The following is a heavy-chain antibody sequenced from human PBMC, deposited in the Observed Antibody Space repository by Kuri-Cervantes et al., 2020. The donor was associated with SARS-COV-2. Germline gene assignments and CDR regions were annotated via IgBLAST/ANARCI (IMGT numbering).Heavy chain of an antibody. D-gene: IGHD2-8*01. Sequence: GESLKISCAASGFTFSSYGMHWVRQAPGKGLVWVAVISYDGSNKYYADSVKGRFTLSRDNSKNMLYLQMNSLRAEDTAVYYCCMVYDYYYFDYWGQGTLVTVSS. CDR3: CMVYDYYYFDY. CDR2: ISYDGSNK. J-gene: IGHJ4*02. V-gene: IGHV3-30*03. CDR1: GFTFSSYG.